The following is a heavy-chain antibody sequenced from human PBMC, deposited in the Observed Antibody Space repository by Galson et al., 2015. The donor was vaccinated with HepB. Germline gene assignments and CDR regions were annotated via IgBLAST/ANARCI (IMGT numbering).Heavy chain of an antibody. J-gene: IGHJ4*02. Sequence: SLRLSCAASGFTFSSYALSWVRQAPGKGLEWVSAISYSGGSTYYADSVKGRFTISRDHSTNTLYLEMNSLRAEDTAVYYCAKDSPGYCSSTSCSPGDYFDYWGQGTLVTVSS. CDR2: ISYSGGST. V-gene: IGHV3-23*01. CDR1: GFTFSSYA. CDR3: AKDSPGYCSSTSCSPGDYFDY. D-gene: IGHD2-2*01.